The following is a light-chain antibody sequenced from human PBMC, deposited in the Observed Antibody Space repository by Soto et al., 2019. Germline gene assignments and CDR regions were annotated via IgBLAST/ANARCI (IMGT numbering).Light chain of an antibody. V-gene: IGKV3-15*01. Sequence: EIVLTQSPATLSLSPGERATLSCRASQGVSSNLAWYQQKPGQAPRLLIYGASTRATGIPARFSGSGSGPEFTLTISSLQSEDSAVYYCQQYNNWPRTFGQGTKVDIK. CDR3: QQYNNWPRT. CDR1: QGVSSN. CDR2: GAS. J-gene: IGKJ1*01.